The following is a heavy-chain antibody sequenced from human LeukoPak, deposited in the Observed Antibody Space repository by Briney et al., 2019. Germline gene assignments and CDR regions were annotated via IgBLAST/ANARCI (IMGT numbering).Heavy chain of an antibody. J-gene: IGHJ4*02. Sequence: ASVKVSCKASGYTFTSYGISWVRQAPGQGLEWMGWISAYNGNTNYAQKLQGRVTMATDTSTSTAYMELRSLRSDDTAVYYCALGGDYYDSSGYYYWGQGTLVTVSS. CDR2: ISAYNGNT. D-gene: IGHD3-22*01. V-gene: IGHV1-18*01. CDR1: GYTFTSYG. CDR3: ALGGDYYDSSGYYY.